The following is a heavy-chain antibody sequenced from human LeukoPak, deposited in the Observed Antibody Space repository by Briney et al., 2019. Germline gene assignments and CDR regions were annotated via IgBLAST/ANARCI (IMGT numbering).Heavy chain of an antibody. CDR2: INHSGST. Sequence: SETLSLTCAVYGGSFSGYYWSWIRQLPGKGLEWIGEINHSGSTNYNPSLKSRVTISVDTSKNQFSLKLSSVTAADTAVYYCASGHYYDSSGYSWGQGTLVTVSS. CDR3: ASGHYYDSSGYS. V-gene: IGHV4-34*01. D-gene: IGHD3-22*01. CDR1: GGSFSGYY. J-gene: IGHJ5*02.